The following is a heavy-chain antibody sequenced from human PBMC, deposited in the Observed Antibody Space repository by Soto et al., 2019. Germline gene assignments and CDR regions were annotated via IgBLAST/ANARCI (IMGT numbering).Heavy chain of an antibody. CDR2: LYDVDGS. D-gene: IGHD1-1*01. Sequence: GGSLRLSCAAFGLTISGKKYVAWVRQAPGKGLEWVSALYDVDGSFYTDSVKGRFTTSSDSSKTTVYLQMNDLRPDDTAVYYCATWHEREHAYDVWGQGTTVTVSS. CDR3: ATWHEREHAYDV. J-gene: IGHJ3*01. V-gene: IGHV3-53*01. CDR1: GLTISGKKY.